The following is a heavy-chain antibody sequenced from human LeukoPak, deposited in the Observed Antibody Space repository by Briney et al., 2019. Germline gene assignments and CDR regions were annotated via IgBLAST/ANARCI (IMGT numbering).Heavy chain of an antibody. CDR1: GYTFTSYY. J-gene: IGHJ5*02. CDR3: ARAPRGYSYGYNWFDP. Sequence: ASVKVSCKASGYTFTSYYMHWVRQAPGQGLEWMGIINPSGGSTSYAQKFQGRVTMTRDTSTSTVYMELSSLRSEDTAVYYCARAPRGYSYGYNWFDPWGQGTLVTVSS. CDR2: INPSGGST. V-gene: IGHV1-46*01. D-gene: IGHD5-18*01.